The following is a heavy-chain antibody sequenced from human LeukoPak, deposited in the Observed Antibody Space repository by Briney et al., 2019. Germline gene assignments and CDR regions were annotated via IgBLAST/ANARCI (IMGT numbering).Heavy chain of an antibody. Sequence: SETLSLTCAVYGGSFSGCYWSWIRQPPGKGLEWIGEIIHSGSTNYNPSLKSRVTISVDTSKNQFSLKLSSVTAADTAVYYCARGGVVPAAKAYYYYGMDVWGQGTTVTVSS. D-gene: IGHD2-2*01. CDR3: ARGGVVPAAKAYYYYGMDV. CDR2: IIHSGST. CDR1: GGSFSGCY. J-gene: IGHJ6*02. V-gene: IGHV4-34*01.